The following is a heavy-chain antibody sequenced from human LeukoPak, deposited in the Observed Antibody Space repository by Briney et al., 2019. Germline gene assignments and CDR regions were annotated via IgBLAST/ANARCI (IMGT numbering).Heavy chain of an antibody. Sequence: ASVKGSCKASGYTFTGDYMHWVRQAPGQGLEWMGWINPNSGGTNYAQKFQGRVTMTRDTSISTAYMELSRLRSDDPAVYYCARVSSGRGVIPNYYFDYWGQGTLVTVSS. D-gene: IGHD3-10*01. CDR1: GYTFTGDY. J-gene: IGHJ4*02. CDR2: INPNSGGT. CDR3: ARVSSGRGVIPNYYFDY. V-gene: IGHV1-2*02.